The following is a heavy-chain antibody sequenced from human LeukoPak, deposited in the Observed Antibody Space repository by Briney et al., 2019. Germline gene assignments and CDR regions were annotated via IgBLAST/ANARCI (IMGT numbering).Heavy chain of an antibody. D-gene: IGHD2-2*01. CDR1: GNIFSDYC. CDR2: ICPGDSDA. Sequence: GESLKVSCKASGNIFSDYCIAWVRQMPGKGLEWMGIICPGDSDARYSPSFQGQVTISADKSISTAYLQWSSLEASDTAMYYCARRYCTSTSCFHLDYWGQGTLVTASS. J-gene: IGHJ4*02. CDR3: ARRYCTSTSCFHLDY. V-gene: IGHV5-51*01.